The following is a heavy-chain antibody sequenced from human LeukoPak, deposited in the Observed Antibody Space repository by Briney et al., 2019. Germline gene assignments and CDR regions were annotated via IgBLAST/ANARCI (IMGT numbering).Heavy chain of an antibody. CDR3: AKGNYDFWSGEAYYFDY. CDR1: GSTFSSYA. Sequence: GGSLRLSCAASGSTFSSYAMSWVRQAPGKGLEWVSAISGSGGSTYYADSVKGRFTISRDNSKNTLYLQMNSLRAEGTAVYYCAKGNYDFWSGEAYYFDYWGQGALVTVSS. V-gene: IGHV3-23*01. CDR2: ISGSGGST. D-gene: IGHD3-3*01. J-gene: IGHJ4*02.